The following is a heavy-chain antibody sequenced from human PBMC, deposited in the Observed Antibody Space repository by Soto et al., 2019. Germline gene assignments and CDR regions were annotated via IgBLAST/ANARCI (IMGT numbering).Heavy chain of an antibody. V-gene: IGHV3-23*01. CDR3: AKDRCSGGSCYYFDY. CDR1: GFTFTNFA. CDR2: IGGGDGTT. J-gene: IGHJ4*02. Sequence: EVQLLESGGDLVQPGGSLRLSCAASGFTFTNFAMSWVRQAPGKGLEWVSTIGGGDGTTYYADSVKGRFTISRDNSNNALYLQMNSLRAEDTAVYYCAKDRCSGGSCYYFDYWGQGTLVTVSS. D-gene: IGHD2-15*01.